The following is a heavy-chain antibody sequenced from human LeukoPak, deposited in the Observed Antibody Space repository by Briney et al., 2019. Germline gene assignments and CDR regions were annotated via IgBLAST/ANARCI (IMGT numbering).Heavy chain of an antibody. CDR1: GGSISSYY. D-gene: IGHD3-22*01. J-gene: IGHJ4*02. CDR3: ARGYYDSSGYYYFDY. V-gene: IGHV4-59*01. Sequence: SETLSLTCTVSGGSISSYYWSWIRRPPGKGLEWIAYSYYSGSTNYNPSLKSRVTISVDTSKNQFSLKLSSVTAADTAAYYCARGYYDSSGYYYFDYWGQGTLVTVSS. CDR2: SYYSGST.